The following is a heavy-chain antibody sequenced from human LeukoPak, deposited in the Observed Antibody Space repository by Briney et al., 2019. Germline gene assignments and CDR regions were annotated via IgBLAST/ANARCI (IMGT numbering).Heavy chain of an antibody. CDR3: AAMAVNWFDP. J-gene: IGHJ5*02. CDR1: GGSVGNGSYY. CDR2: ILYSDIT. V-gene: IGHV4-61*01. Sequence: SETLSLTCTVSGGSVGNGSYYWSWIRQSPGKGLEWIGYILYSDITNYNPSLKSRVTMSVDTSKNQFSLRLTSVTAADTAVYYCAAMAVNWFDPWGQGTLVIVSS. D-gene: IGHD5-18*01.